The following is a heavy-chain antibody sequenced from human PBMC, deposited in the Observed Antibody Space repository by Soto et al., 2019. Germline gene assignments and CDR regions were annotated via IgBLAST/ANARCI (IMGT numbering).Heavy chain of an antibody. Sequence: PSETLSLTCTVSGGSISSYYWSWIRQPPGKGLEWIGYIYYSGSTNYNPSLKSRVTISVDTSKNQFSLKLSSVTAADTAVYYCARVRDSSGYSFFDYCGQGTLVTVSS. V-gene: IGHV4-59*01. D-gene: IGHD3-22*01. CDR2: IYYSGST. J-gene: IGHJ4*02. CDR1: GGSISSYY. CDR3: ARVRDSSGYSFFDY.